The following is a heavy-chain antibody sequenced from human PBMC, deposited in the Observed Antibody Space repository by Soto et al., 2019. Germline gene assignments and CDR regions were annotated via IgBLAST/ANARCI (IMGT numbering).Heavy chain of an antibody. D-gene: IGHD6-25*01. Sequence: QAQLVESGGDLVKPGGSLRLSCVASGFTFTDHFMTWIRQAPGKGLEWVTHTLHTIDSTYYAASVRGRFTISRDNALNSVYLQMNSLRAAETAVYYCAREIFTGSGAAFDIWGPGTRVTVSS. V-gene: IGHV3-11*06. CDR2: TLHTIDST. CDR1: GFTFTDHF. CDR3: AREIFTGSGAAFDI. J-gene: IGHJ3*02.